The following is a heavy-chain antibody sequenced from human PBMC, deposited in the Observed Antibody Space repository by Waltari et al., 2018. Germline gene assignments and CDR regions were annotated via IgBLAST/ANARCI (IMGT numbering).Heavy chain of an antibody. Sequence: QLQLQESGPGLVKPSETLSLTCTVSGGSISSSSYYWGWIRQPPGKGLEWIGSSYYSGSTDYNPALKSRVTISVDTSKNQFSLKLSSVTAADTAVYYCARDWSGLRGSYDYWGQGTLVTVSS. CDR2: SYYSGST. V-gene: IGHV4-39*07. J-gene: IGHJ4*02. CDR3: ARDWSGLRGSYDY. D-gene: IGHD1-26*01. CDR1: GGSISSSSYY.